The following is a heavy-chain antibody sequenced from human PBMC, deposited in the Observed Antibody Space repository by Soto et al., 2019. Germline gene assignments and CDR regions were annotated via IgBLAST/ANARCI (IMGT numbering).Heavy chain of an antibody. J-gene: IGHJ4*02. V-gene: IGHV3-23*01. CDR2: ISGSGENT. Sequence: EVQLLESGGGLVQPGGSLRLSCAASGFTFSSYAMSWVRQAPGKGLDWVSVISGSGENTYYADSVKGRFTISRDNSKNTMYLQMKSLRAGNTAVYYCAKGSIAVVGYHNCFDYWGQGTLVTVSS. CDR3: AKGSIAVVGYHNCFDY. CDR1: GFTFSSYA. D-gene: IGHD6-19*01.